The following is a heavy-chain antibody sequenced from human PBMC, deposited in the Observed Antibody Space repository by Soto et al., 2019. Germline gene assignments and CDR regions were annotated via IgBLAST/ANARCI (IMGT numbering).Heavy chain of an antibody. V-gene: IGHV4-59*01. CDR2: LYNTGST. J-gene: IGHJ5*02. D-gene: IGHD5-18*01. CDR1: GASISRYY. Sequence: PSETLSLTCTVSGASISRYYWSWIRQSPGKGLEWIGYLYNTGSTIYNPSLKSRVTISVDTSKNQFSLKMNSVTAADTAVYYCARAGYRAGNWFDTWCQETLFTVSS. CDR3: ARAGYRAGNWFDT.